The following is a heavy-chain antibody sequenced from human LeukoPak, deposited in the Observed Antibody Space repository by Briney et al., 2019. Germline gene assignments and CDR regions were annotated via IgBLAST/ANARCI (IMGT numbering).Heavy chain of an antibody. J-gene: IGHJ4*02. CDR2: IQEDGKKE. V-gene: IGHV3-7*01. D-gene: IGHD2-21*02. CDR1: GFTFTKFW. Sequence: LTGESLRLSCEASGFTFTKFWMSWVRQAPGKGLEWVANIQEDGKKENYVDSVRGRFTISRDNAKNSIYLQMNSLRVEDTAVYYCAKDIVGGGDDYWGQGTLVLVSS. CDR3: AKDIVGGGDDY.